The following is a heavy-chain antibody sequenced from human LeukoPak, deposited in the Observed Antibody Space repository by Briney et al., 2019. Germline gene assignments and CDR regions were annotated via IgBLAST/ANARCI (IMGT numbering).Heavy chain of an antibody. CDR2: ICHSGRT. D-gene: IGHD7-27*01. CDR1: GYSISSAYC. J-gene: IGHJ4*02. CDR3: ARENWGFEY. V-gene: IGHV4-38-2*02. Sequence: NPSETLSLTCSVSGYSISSAYCWGWVRQPPGKGLEWIGNICHSGRTHYSPSFKGRVTTSIDTSKNQFSLKVYSVTATDTAVYFCARENWGFEYWGQGALVAVSS.